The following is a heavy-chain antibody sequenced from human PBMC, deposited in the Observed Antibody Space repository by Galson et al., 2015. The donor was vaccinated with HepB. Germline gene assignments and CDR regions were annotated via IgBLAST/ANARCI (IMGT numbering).Heavy chain of an antibody. J-gene: IGHJ4*02. CDR3: ATDRRTYYDY. CDR2: IWYDGSNK. V-gene: IGHV3-33*01. CDR1: GLTFKNYG. Sequence: SLRLSCAVSGLTFKNYGMHWVRQAPGKGLEWVASIWYDGSNKYYADSVKGRFTMSRDNYKNTLYLEMNGLRAEDTAVYHCATDRRTYYDYWGQGTLVTVSS.